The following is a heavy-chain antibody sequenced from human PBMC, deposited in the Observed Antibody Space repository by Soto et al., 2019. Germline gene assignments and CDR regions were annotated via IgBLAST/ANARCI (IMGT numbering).Heavy chain of an antibody. CDR2: IFSNDEK. J-gene: IGHJ6*02. Sequence: SGPTLVNPTETLTLTCTVSGFSLSNARMGVSWIRQPPGKALEWLAHIFSNDEKSYSTSLKSRLTISKDTSKSQVVLTMTNMEXXDTATYXXXXXXXXXXIRMDVWGQGTTVTVSS. V-gene: IGHV2-26*01. CDR3: XXXXXXXXIRMDV. CDR1: GFSLSNARMG.